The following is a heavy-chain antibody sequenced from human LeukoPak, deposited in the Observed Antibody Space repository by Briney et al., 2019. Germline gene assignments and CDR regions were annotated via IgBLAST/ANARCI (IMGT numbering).Heavy chain of an antibody. CDR3: ATVTTIYYYYGMDV. Sequence: GESLKISCKGSGYSFTSYWIGWVRQMPGKGLEWMGRIDPSDSYTNYSPSFQGHVTISADKSISTAYLQWSSLKASDTAMYYCATVTTIYYYYGMDVWGQGTTVTVSS. V-gene: IGHV5-10-1*01. D-gene: IGHD4-17*01. J-gene: IGHJ6*02. CDR1: GYSFTSYW. CDR2: IDPSDSYT.